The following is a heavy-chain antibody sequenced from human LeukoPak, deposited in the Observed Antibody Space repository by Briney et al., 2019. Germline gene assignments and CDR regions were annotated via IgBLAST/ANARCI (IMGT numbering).Heavy chain of an antibody. V-gene: IGHV3-15*01. D-gene: IGHD6-19*01. CDR3: ARVTAVAGDG. CDR1: GFTFSNAW. Sequence: GGSLRLSCAASGFTFSNAWMSWVRQAPGKGLEWVGRIKSKTDGGTTDYAAPVKGRFTISRDDSKNTLYLQMNSLRAEDTAVYYCARVTAVAGDGWGQGTLVTVSS. J-gene: IGHJ4*02. CDR2: IKSKTDGGTT.